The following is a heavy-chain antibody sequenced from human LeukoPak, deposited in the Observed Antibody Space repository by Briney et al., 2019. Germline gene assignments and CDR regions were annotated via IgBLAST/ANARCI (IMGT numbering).Heavy chain of an antibody. Sequence: ASVKVSCKASGYTFTSYDINWVRQATGQGLEWMGWMNPNSGNTGYAQKFQGRVTMTRNTSISTAYMELSSLRSEDTAVYYCARGSVVQYHYSYYGMDVWGQGTTVTVSS. V-gene: IGHV1-8*01. CDR1: GYTFTSYD. CDR3: ARGSVVQYHYSYYGMDV. CDR2: MNPNSGNT. D-gene: IGHD2-2*01. J-gene: IGHJ6*02.